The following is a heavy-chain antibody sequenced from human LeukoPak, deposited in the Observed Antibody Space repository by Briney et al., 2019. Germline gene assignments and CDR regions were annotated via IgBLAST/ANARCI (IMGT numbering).Heavy chain of an antibody. Sequence: ASVKVSCKASGYIFNNHGIAWVRQAPGQGLEYMGWISAYNGNTDYAQKFQGRVTMTTDTSTSTAYMEVRGLRFDDTAVYYCARWGPSPSDYWGQGTLVTVSS. V-gene: IGHV1-18*01. D-gene: IGHD1-26*01. CDR1: GYIFNNHG. CDR2: ISAYNGNT. CDR3: ARWGPSPSDY. J-gene: IGHJ4*02.